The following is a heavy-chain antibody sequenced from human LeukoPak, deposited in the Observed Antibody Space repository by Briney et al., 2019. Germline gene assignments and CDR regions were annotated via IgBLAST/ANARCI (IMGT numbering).Heavy chain of an antibody. CDR1: GFTFSNAW. CDR2: IKSKGDGGTT. V-gene: IGHV3-15*01. Sequence: PGGSLRLSCAASGFTFSNAWMTWVRQAPGEGLEWVGRIKSKGDGGTTDYAAPVKGRFTISRDDSKNTLNLQMNSLKTEDTAVYYCTTDLYYDSSGYYYGGFNAFDIWGQGTMVTVSS. J-gene: IGHJ3*02. CDR3: TTDLYYDSSGYYYGGFNAFDI. D-gene: IGHD3-22*01.